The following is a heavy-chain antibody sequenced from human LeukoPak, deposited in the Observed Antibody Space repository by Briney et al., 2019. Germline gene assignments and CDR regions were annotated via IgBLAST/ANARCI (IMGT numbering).Heavy chain of an antibody. CDR3: ASSIALEDSSGYYNWFDP. Sequence: SETLSLTCTVSGGSISSYYWSWIRQPPGKGLEWIGYTYYSGSTNYNPSLKSRVTISVDTSKNQFSLKLSSVTAADTAVYYCASSIALEDSSGYYNWFDPWGQGTLVTVSS. D-gene: IGHD3-22*01. CDR1: GGSISSYY. V-gene: IGHV4-59*08. CDR2: TYYSGST. J-gene: IGHJ5*02.